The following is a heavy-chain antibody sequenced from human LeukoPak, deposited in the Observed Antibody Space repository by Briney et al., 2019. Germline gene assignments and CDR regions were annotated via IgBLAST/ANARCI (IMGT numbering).Heavy chain of an antibody. J-gene: IGHJ4*02. CDR2: IHHSGST. CDR1: GYSISRGYY. D-gene: IGHD1-26*01. V-gene: IGHV4-38-2*02. Sequence: PSETLSLTCTVSGYSISRGYYWGWIRQPPGKGLEWIGNIHHSGSTYYNPSLKSRVTISVDMSKNQFSLQLSSVTAADTAVYYCARHYDGRESGSFYEDHWGQGTLVIVSS. CDR3: ARHYDGRESGSFYEDH.